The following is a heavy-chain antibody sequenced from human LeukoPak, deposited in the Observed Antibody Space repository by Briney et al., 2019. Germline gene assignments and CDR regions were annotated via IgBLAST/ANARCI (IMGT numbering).Heavy chain of an antibody. Sequence: GGSLRLSCAASGFTFSSYWMSWVRQAPGKGLEWVGFIRSKAYGGTTEYAASVKGRFTISRDDSKSIAYLQMNSLKTEDTAVYYCTRGIFGVVITVDAFDIWGQGTMVTVSS. CDR1: GFTFSSYW. D-gene: IGHD3-3*01. CDR3: TRGIFGVVITVDAFDI. CDR2: IRSKAYGGTT. J-gene: IGHJ3*02. V-gene: IGHV3-49*04.